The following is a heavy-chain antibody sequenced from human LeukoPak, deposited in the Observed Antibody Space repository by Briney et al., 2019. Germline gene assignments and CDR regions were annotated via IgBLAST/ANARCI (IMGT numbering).Heavy chain of an antibody. CDR3: ARQHYYDTSGYYSY. CDR1: GGSISSSSYY. D-gene: IGHD3-22*01. CDR2: IYYSGST. V-gene: IGHV4-39*01. Sequence: SETLSLTCTVSGGSISSSSYYWGWIRQPPGKGLEWIGNIYYSGSTYYNPSLKSRVTISVDTSKNQFSLKLSSVTATDTAVYYCARQHYYDTSGYYSYWGQGTLVTVSS. J-gene: IGHJ4*02.